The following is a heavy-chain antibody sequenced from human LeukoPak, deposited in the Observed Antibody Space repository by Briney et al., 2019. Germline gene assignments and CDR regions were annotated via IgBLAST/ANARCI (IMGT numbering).Heavy chain of an antibody. CDR1: GFTFSSYS. J-gene: IGHJ3*02. V-gene: IGHV3-21*01. CDR3: ARISMVRGVPRGFDI. D-gene: IGHD3-10*01. Sequence: PGGSLRLSCAASGFTFSSYSMNWVRQAPGKGLEWVSSISSSSSYIYYADSVKGRFTISRDNAKNSLYLQMNSLRAEDTAVYYCARISMVRGVPRGFDIWGQGTMVTVSS. CDR2: ISSSSSYI.